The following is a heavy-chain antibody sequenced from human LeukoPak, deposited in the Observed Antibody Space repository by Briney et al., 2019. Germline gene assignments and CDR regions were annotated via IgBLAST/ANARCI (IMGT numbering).Heavy chain of an antibody. V-gene: IGHV1-8*02. CDR1: GYTFTGYY. Sequence: ASVKVSCKASGYTFTGYYMHWVRQAPGQGLEWMGWINPNSGNTGYGQKFQGRVTMTRNTSVSTAYMELSSLRSEDSAVYYCARGPRDGSGSSYFQHWGQGTLVTVSS. CDR2: INPNSGNT. CDR3: ARGPRDGSGSSYFQH. J-gene: IGHJ1*01. D-gene: IGHD3-10*01.